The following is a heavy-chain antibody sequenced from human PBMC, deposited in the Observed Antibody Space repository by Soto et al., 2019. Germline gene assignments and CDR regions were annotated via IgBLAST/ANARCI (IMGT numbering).Heavy chain of an antibody. D-gene: IGHD6-13*01. CDR3: ARGRRIAAPGKWFDP. CDR1: GGSLTGYY. Sequence: SETLSLTCGVYGGSLTGYYWSWIRQPPGKGLEWIGEIPYNGTTNYNPSLKSRVAMSVDTSKNQFSLKLSSVTAAATAIYYCARGRRIAAPGKWFDPWGQGTLVTVSS. J-gene: IGHJ5*02. CDR2: IPYNGTT. V-gene: IGHV4-34*01.